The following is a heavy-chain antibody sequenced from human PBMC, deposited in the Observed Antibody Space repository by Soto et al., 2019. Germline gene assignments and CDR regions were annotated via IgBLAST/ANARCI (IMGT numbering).Heavy chain of an antibody. CDR3: ARKPSGGRQYNWFDP. CDR2: IYYSGST. J-gene: IGHJ5*02. CDR1: GGSISSGGYY. V-gene: IGHV4-31*03. Sequence: SETLSLTCTVSGGSISSGGYYWSWIRQHPGKGLEWIGYIYYSGSTYYSPSLKGRVTISVDTSKNQVSLKLSSVTAADTAVYYCARKPSGGRQYNWFDPWGQGTLVTVSS. D-gene: IGHD2-15*01.